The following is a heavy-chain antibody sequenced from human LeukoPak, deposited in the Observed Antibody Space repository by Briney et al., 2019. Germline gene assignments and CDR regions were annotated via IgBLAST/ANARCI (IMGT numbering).Heavy chain of an antibody. Sequence: SETLSLTCTVSGGSISSYYWSWIRQPAGKGLEWIGRIYTSGSTNYNPSLKSRVTMSVDTSKNQFSLKLSSVTAADTAVYYCARCRSYCSSTSCHYNWFDPWGQGTLSPSPQ. J-gene: IGHJ5*02. CDR1: GGSISSYY. D-gene: IGHD2-2*01. CDR3: ARCRSYCSSTSCHYNWFDP. V-gene: IGHV4-4*07. CDR2: IYTSGST.